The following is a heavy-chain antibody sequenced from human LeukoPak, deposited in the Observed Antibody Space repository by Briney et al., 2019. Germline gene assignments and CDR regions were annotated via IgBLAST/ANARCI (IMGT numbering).Heavy chain of an antibody. D-gene: IGHD1-1*01. CDR1: GFTFDDYG. Sequence: GGSLRLSCAASGFTFDDYGMSWVRQAPGKGLEWVSGINWNGGSTGYADSVKGRFTTSRDNAKNSLYLQMNSLRAEDTALYYCARADWNLYFDYWGQGTLVTVSS. J-gene: IGHJ4*02. V-gene: IGHV3-20*04. CDR3: ARADWNLYFDY. CDR2: INWNGGST.